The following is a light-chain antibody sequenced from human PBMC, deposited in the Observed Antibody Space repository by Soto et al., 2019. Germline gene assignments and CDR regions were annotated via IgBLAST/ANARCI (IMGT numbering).Light chain of an antibody. CDR3: QQYDNWPWT. CDR2: GAS. Sequence: EIVVTQSPATLSVSPGERATLSCRASQSVRSHLAWYQQKPGQAPRLLIQGASTRATGTPARFSGSVSGTEFTLTISSLQSEDFAVYYCQQYDNWPWTFGQGTKVEIK. V-gene: IGKV3-15*01. J-gene: IGKJ1*01. CDR1: QSVRSH.